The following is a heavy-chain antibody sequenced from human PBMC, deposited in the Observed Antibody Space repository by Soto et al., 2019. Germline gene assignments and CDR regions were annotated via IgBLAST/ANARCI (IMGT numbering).Heavy chain of an antibody. CDR3: AKGVPAATRYFQH. J-gene: IGHJ1*01. D-gene: IGHD2-2*01. CDR1: GFSFSSYW. Sequence: VQLVESGGGLVQPGGSLRLSCAASGFSFSSYWMHWVRHAPGKGLVWVSRINCDGSSTTYADSVKGRFTISRDNAKNTLYLQMNSLTPEDTAGYYCAKGVPAATRYFQHWGQGTLVTVSS. V-gene: IGHV3-74*01. CDR2: INCDGSST.